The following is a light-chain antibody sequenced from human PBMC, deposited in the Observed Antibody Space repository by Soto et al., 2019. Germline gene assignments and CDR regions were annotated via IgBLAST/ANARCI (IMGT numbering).Light chain of an antibody. CDR2: GAS. V-gene: IGKV3-15*01. J-gene: IGKJ1*01. CDR1: QTINNN. CDR3: QQYDKWPWT. Sequence: DIVMTQSPATLSMSPGERATLSCRASQTINNNLAWNQQKPGQAPRLLIYGASTRATGIPDRFSGSGSGTEFTITISSLQSEDFAVYYCQQYDKWPWTFGQGTKVEI.